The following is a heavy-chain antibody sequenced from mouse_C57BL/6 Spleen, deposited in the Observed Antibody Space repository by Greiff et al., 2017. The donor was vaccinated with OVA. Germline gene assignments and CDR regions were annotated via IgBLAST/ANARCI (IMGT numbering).Heavy chain of an antibody. J-gene: IGHJ1*03. CDR1: GFTFSDYG. CDR2: ISSGSSTI. Sequence: VQLKESGGGLVKPGGSLKLSCAASGFTFSDYGMHWVRQAPEKGLEWVAYISSGSSTIYYADTVKGRFTISRDNAKNTLFLQMTSLRSEDTAMYYCARHYGSTWYFDVWGTGTTVTVSS. D-gene: IGHD1-1*01. CDR3: ARHYGSTWYFDV. V-gene: IGHV5-17*01.